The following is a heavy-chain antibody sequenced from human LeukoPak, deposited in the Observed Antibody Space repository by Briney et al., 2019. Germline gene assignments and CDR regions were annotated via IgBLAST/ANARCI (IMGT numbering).Heavy chain of an antibody. J-gene: IGHJ6*02. D-gene: IGHD6-19*01. CDR3: AKEGSSGWHYYYYGMDV. Sequence: GGSLRLSCAASGFTFSSYAMSWVRQAPGKGLEWVSAISGSGGSTYYADSVKGRFTISRDNSKNTLYLQMNGLRAEDTAVYYCAKEGSSGWHYYYYGMDVWGQGTTVTVSS. V-gene: IGHV3-23*01. CDR2: ISGSGGST. CDR1: GFTFSSYA.